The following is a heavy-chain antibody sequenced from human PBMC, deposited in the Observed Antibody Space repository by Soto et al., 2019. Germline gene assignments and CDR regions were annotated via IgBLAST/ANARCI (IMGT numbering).Heavy chain of an antibody. CDR1: GGSISSSNW. CDR3: ARASRRLGYSRGGFDP. D-gene: IGHD3-16*01. Sequence: PSETLSLTCAVSGGSISSSNWWSWVRQPPGKGLEWIGEIYHSGSTNYNPSLKSRVTISVDKSKNQFSLKLSSVTAADTAVYYCARASRRLGYSRGGFDPWGQGTLVTVSS. V-gene: IGHV4-4*02. CDR2: IYHSGST. J-gene: IGHJ5*02.